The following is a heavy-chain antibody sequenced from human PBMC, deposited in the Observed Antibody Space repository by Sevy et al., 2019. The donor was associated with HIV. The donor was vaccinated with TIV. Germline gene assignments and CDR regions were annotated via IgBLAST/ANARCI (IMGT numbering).Heavy chain of an antibody. Sequence: GGSLRLSCVGSGFTFREYSMNWVRQAPGKGLEWVSYISGSSTTIEHADSVKGRFSISRDNADNSVFLQMNRLIVEDTAVYYCARSLAAAENWFDPWGQGTLVTVSS. V-gene: IGHV3-48*01. CDR3: ARSLAAAENWFDP. J-gene: IGHJ5*02. D-gene: IGHD6-13*01. CDR1: GFTFREYS. CDR2: ISGSSTTI.